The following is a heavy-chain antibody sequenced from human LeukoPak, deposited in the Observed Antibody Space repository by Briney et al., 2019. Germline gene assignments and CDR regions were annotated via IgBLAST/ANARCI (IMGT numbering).Heavy chain of an antibody. D-gene: IGHD1-1*01. J-gene: IGHJ4*02. Sequence: ASVKVSYKASGYTFTSYYLHWVRQAPGQGLEWMAIINPSGGSPNYAQKFQGRVTMTRDTSTSTVYMELSSLRSEDTAVYYCARVAKYTYYFDYWGQGTLVTVSS. V-gene: IGHV1-46*01. CDR2: INPSGGSP. CDR1: GYTFTSYY. CDR3: ARVAKYTYYFDY.